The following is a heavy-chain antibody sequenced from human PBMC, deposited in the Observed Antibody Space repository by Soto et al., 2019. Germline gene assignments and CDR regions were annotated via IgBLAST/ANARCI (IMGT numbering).Heavy chain of an antibody. CDR2: INAHNGYT. V-gene: IGHV1-18*01. Sequence: HLVQSGAEVKTPGASVKVSCKAYGYSFTTYGFTWLRQAPGQGLEWLGWINAHNGYTNYAQNLQRRVTLTTDTSTSTAYMELRSLRSDDTAVYYCARALDIGVAGAFAYWGQGTLVIVSS. D-gene: IGHD6-19*01. CDR3: ARALDIGVAGAFAY. CDR1: GYSFTTYG. J-gene: IGHJ4*02.